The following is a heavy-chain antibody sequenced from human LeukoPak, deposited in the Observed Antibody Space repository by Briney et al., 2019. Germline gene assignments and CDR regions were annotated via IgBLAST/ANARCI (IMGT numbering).Heavy chain of an antibody. V-gene: IGHV3-15*07. Sequence: GGSLRLSCAASGFTFSNAYMNWVRQAPGKGLEWVGRIKPKTDGETTEYAAPAKGRFSISRDDSKNMLCLQMNSLKTEDTAVYYCITPLPYSAQGGQGTLVTVSS. CDR2: IKPKTDGETT. CDR3: ITPLPYSAQ. CDR1: GFTFSNAY. J-gene: IGHJ4*02. D-gene: IGHD2-21*01.